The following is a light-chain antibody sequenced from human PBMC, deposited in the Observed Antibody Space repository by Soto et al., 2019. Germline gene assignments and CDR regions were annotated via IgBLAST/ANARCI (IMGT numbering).Light chain of an antibody. J-gene: IGLJ2*01. CDR1: SSDVGAYGS. CDR3: VSYAGGIVV. CDR2: EVS. Sequence: QSAPAQPPSASGSPGQSVTIACTGTSSDVGAYGSVSWYQHHPGKAPKLMIYEVSKRPSGVPDRFSGSKSGNTASLTVSGLQPEDEADYYCVSYAGGIVVFGGGTQLTVL. V-gene: IGLV2-8*01.